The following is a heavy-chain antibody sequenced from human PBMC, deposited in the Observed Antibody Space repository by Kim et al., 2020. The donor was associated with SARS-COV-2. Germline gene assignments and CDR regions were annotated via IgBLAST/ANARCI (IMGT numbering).Heavy chain of an antibody. CDR3: ARGASVAGNYYFDY. D-gene: IGHD6-19*01. Sequence: ASVKVSCKASGYTFTSYNMNWVRQATGQGLEWMGWMNPNIGNAGFAQKFQDRIIMTRNTSISTAYMELSSLRSDDTAVYFCARGASVAGNYYFDYWGQGT. CDR2: MNPNIGNA. CDR1: GYTFTSYN. J-gene: IGHJ4*02. V-gene: IGHV1-8*01.